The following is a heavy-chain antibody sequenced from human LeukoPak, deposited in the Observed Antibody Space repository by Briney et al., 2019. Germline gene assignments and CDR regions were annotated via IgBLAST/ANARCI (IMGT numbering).Heavy chain of an antibody. D-gene: IGHD3-3*01. V-gene: IGHV2-5*01. CDR1: LLSLTTSGVG. CDR3: ERYGEYRFLYYFHY. J-gene: IGHJ4*02. CDR2: IYWSDDN. Sequence: ESSPTPVESPRTLTLSSNFSLLSLTTSGVGVGWLRQPPGKALEWLALIYWSDDNRYSPSLKNRLTITKDTSKNQVVHTLSNMDPVDTATYYCERYGEYRFLYYFHYWGQGTLVTVSS.